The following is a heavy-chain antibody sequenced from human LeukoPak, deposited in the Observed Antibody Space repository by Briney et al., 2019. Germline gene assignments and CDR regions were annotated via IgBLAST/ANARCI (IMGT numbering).Heavy chain of an antibody. CDR3: ARGEGSNDYVWGSGRYYYYMDV. CDR2: IIPIFGTA. CDR1: GGTFSSYA. V-gene: IGHV1-69*01. J-gene: IGHJ6*03. Sequence: SVKVSCKASGGTFSSYAITWVRQAPGQGLEWMGGIIPIFGTANYAQKFQGRITITADESTSTAYMELSSLRSEDTAVYYCARGEGSNDYVWGSGRYYYYMDVWGKGTTVTVSS. D-gene: IGHD3-16*01.